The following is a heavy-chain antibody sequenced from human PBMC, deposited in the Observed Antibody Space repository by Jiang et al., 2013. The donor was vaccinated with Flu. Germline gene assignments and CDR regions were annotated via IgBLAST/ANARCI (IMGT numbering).Heavy chain of an antibody. CDR1: GFTFSTYV. J-gene: IGHJ4*02. CDR3: AKVAGVDY. V-gene: IGHV3-23*01. Sequence: VQLLESGGGLVQPGGSLRLSCAASGFTFSTYVMSWVRQAPGKGLGLEWVSAITGSGGNTYYADSVKGRFTISRDNSKNTLYLQMNSLRAEDTAVYYCAKVAGVDYWGQGTPVTVSS. CDR2: ITGSGGNT.